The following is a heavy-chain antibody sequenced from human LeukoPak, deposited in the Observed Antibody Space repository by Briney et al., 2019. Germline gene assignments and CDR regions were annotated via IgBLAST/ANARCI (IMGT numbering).Heavy chain of an antibody. Sequence: GGSLRLSCAASGFTFSDYSMNWVRQAPGKGLEWVSSISFTSSFVYYADSVKGRFTISRDNAKNSLYLQMNSLRAEDTAVYYRASERLVVRGITGYFDYWGQGTLVTVSS. D-gene: IGHD3-10*01. CDR3: ASERLVVRGITGYFDY. CDR2: ISFTSSFV. V-gene: IGHV3-21*01. J-gene: IGHJ4*02. CDR1: GFTFSDYS.